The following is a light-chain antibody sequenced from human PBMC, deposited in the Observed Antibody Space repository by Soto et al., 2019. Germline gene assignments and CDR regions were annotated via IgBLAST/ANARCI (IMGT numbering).Light chain of an antibody. Sequence: QSALTQPRSVSGSPGQAVTISCTGTSSDVGRYNYVSWYQQHPDKAPKVMIYDVNKRPSGVPDRFSGSKSGNTASLTISGLQADDEADYYCCSYGGTYYVFGTGTKLTVL. CDR2: DVN. CDR1: SSDVGRYNY. V-gene: IGLV2-11*01. J-gene: IGLJ1*01. CDR3: CSYGGTYYV.